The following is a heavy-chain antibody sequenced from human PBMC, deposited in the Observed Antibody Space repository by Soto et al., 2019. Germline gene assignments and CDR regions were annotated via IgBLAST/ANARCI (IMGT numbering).Heavy chain of an antibody. D-gene: IGHD2-15*01. CDR3: ARSSRFDLEVVIDYYYYGMDV. Sequence: SETLSLTCGVNGGSFSGYYWNWIRQSPGKGLEWIGEIDHSGSTNYNPSLKSRVTILVDTSRSQLSLKLSFVTAADTAVYYCARSSRFDLEVVIDYYYYGMDVWGQGTTVTVSS. CDR2: IDHSGST. CDR1: GGSFSGYY. J-gene: IGHJ6*02. V-gene: IGHV4-34*01.